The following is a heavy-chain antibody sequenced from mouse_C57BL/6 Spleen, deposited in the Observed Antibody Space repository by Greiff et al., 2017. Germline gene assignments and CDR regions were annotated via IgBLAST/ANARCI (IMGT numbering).Heavy chain of an antibody. CDR1: GYTFTSYW. Sequence: QVQLKQPGAELVKPGASVKLSCKASGYTFTSYWMHWVKQRPGRGLEWIGRIAPNRGGTKYNEQFKSKATLTVDKPSSTAYMQLSSLTSEDSAVYYGARGTGRGSYYFDYWGQGTTLTVSS. CDR3: ARGTGRGSYYFDY. D-gene: IGHD4-1*01. J-gene: IGHJ2*01. CDR2: IAPNRGGT. V-gene: IGHV1-72*01.